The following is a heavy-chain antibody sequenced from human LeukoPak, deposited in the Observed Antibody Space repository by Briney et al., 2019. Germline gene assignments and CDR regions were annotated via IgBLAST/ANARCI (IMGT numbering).Heavy chain of an antibody. Sequence: GGSLRLSCAASGFTFSSYWMHWVRQAPGKGLVWVSRINIDGSSTTYADSVKGRFTISRDNAKNTLYLQMNSLRAEDTAVYYCARDHNSYYGGNSVPVFDYWGRGTLVTVSS. D-gene: IGHD4-23*01. CDR3: ARDHNSYYGGNSVPVFDY. CDR2: INIDGSST. V-gene: IGHV3-74*01. J-gene: IGHJ4*02. CDR1: GFTFSSYW.